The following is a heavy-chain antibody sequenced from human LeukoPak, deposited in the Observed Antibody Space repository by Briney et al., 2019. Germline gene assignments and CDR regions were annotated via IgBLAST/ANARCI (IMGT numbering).Heavy chain of an antibody. V-gene: IGHV4-38-2*02. CDR1: GYSISSGYE. Sequence: SETLSLTCTVSGYSISSGYEWGWIRQPPGKRLEWLGSISQSGSTCDNQSLKSRVTMSVDTARNQFSLKLTSVTAADTAVYYCARVRWLQFRGEYFQHWGQGTLVTVSS. CDR2: ISQSGST. CDR3: ARVRWLQFRGEYFQH. D-gene: IGHD5-24*01. J-gene: IGHJ1*01.